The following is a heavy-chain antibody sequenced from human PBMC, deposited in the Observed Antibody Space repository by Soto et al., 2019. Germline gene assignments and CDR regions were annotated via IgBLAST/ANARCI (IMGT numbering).Heavy chain of an antibody. J-gene: IGHJ6*03. CDR2: IRSKAYGGRT. Sequence: PGGPLRLSSTAAEFTFCYYAMSWFRKEPGKGLEWVGFIRSKAYGGRTEYAASVKGRFTISRDDSKSIAYLQMNSLKTEDTAVYYCTRGSGYAHYYYMDVWGKGTTVTVSS. D-gene: IGHD5-12*01. CDR1: EFTFCYYA. CDR3: TRGSGYAHYYYMDV. V-gene: IGHV3-49*03.